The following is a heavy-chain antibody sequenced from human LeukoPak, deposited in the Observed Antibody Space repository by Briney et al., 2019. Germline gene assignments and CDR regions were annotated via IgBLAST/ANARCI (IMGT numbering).Heavy chain of an antibody. V-gene: IGHV3-7*01. CDR1: EFRFGSYA. CDR3: ARDSTGWQANAYDV. CDR2: IHQDGVDK. Sequence: GGSLRLSCAASEFRFGSYAMSWVRQAPRKGPEWVANIHQDGVDKDYVDSVAGRFTISRDNAKNPVYLEMNNLRVEDTAVYYCARDSTGWQANAYDVWGQGTMVTVSS. J-gene: IGHJ3*01. D-gene: IGHD2-8*02.